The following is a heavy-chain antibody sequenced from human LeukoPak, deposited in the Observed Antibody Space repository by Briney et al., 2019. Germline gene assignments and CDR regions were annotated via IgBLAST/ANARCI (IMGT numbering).Heavy chain of an antibody. CDR2: ISGSGGST. V-gene: IGHV3-23*01. Sequence: GGSLRLSCAASGFTFSSYAMSWVHQAPGKGLEWVSAISGSGGSTYYADSVKGRFTISRDNSKNTLYLQMNSLRAEDTAVYYCAKDVGSSGYAFDIWGQGTMVTVSS. D-gene: IGHD6-19*01. CDR1: GFTFSSYA. CDR3: AKDVGSSGYAFDI. J-gene: IGHJ3*02.